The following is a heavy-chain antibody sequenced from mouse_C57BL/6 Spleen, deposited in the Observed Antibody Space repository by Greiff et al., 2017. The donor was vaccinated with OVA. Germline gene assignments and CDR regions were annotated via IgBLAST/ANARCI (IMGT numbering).Heavy chain of an antibody. CDR1: GYTFTDYY. J-gene: IGHJ1*03. V-gene: IGHV1-26*01. CDR3: ARGYYRYFDV. Sequence: EVQLQQSGPELVKPGASVKISCKASGYTFTDYYMNWVKQSHGKSLEWIGDINPNNGGTSYNQKFKGKATLTVDKSSSTAYMELRSLTSEDSAVYYCARGYYRYFDVWGTGTTVTVSS. CDR2: INPNNGGT. D-gene: IGHD2-2*01.